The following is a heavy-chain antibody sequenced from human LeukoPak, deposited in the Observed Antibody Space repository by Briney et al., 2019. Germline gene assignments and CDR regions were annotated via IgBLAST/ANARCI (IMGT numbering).Heavy chain of an antibody. CDR3: ARDLEGYVVYFDY. V-gene: IGHV3-21*01. CDR2: ISSNNRYI. Sequence: GGSLRLSCAASGFTFSTYSMNWVRQAPGKGLEWVSSISSNNRYIYYADSVKGRFTISRDNAKNSLYLQMNSLRAEDTAMYYCARDLEGYVVYFDYWGQGTLVTVSS. CDR1: GFTFSTYS. J-gene: IGHJ4*02. D-gene: IGHD5-12*01.